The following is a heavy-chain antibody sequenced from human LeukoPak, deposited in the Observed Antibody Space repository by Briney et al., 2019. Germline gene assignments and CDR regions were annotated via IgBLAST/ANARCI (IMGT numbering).Heavy chain of an antibody. Sequence: PGGSLRLSCAVSTFYFTDYAMSWARQAPGKGLEWLSAVSGNGDTKDYVDSVKGRFTISRDNSRNTVHLQIDNLRTEDTAVYYCARQTTVATDCWGQGTLVTVSS. CDR2: VSGNGDTK. J-gene: IGHJ4*02. CDR3: ARQTTVATDC. V-gene: IGHV3-23*01. CDR1: TFYFTDYA. D-gene: IGHD4-23*01.